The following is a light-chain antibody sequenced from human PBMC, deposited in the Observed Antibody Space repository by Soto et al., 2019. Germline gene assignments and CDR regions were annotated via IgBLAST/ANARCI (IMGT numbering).Light chain of an antibody. CDR3: QQSYSTPRT. J-gene: IGKJ1*01. Sequence: DIQMTQSPSSLSASVGDRVTITCRASQSISSYLNWYQQKPGKAPKLLIYAASSLQSGVPSRFSGGGSGTDLTLTISSLQPEDFATYYCQQSYSTPRTFGQGTKVEIK. CDR1: QSISSY. CDR2: AAS. V-gene: IGKV1-39*01.